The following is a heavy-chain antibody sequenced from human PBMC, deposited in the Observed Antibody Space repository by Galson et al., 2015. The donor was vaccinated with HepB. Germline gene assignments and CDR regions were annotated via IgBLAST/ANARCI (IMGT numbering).Heavy chain of an antibody. CDR3: TTFYYDSSGYPDDAFDI. CDR2: IKSKTDGGTT. Sequence: SLRLSCAASGFTFSNAWMSWVRQAPGKGLEWVGRIKSKTDGGTTDYAAPVKGRFTISRDDSKNTLYLQMNSLKTEDTAVYYCTTFYYDSSGYPDDAFDIWGQGTMVTVSS. V-gene: IGHV3-15*01. J-gene: IGHJ3*02. CDR1: GFTFSNAW. D-gene: IGHD3-22*01.